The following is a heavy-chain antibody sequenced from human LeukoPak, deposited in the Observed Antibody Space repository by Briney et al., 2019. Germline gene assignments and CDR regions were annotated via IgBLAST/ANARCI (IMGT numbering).Heavy chain of an antibody. CDR3: ARDPSSGWYPKYFQH. J-gene: IGHJ1*01. V-gene: IGHV3-53*01. Sequence: PGGSLRLSCAASGFTFSSNYMSWVRQAPGKGLDCVSVIYSDDSSYYADSVKGRFTISRDNSKNTLYLQMNSLRAEDTAVYYCARDPSSGWYPKYFQHWGQGTLVTVSS. CDR2: IYSDDSS. D-gene: IGHD6-19*01. CDR1: GFTFSSNY.